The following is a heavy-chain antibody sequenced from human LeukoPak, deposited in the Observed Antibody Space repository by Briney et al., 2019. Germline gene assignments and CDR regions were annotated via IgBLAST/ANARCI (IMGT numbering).Heavy chain of an antibody. Sequence: QPGRSLRLSCAGSGFIFNNHAMHWVRQPPGKGLEWVSGISWNSGSIDYADSVKGRFTISRDNANNSLYLQMNSLRVEDTAFYYCAKDNRRHYTSGPNPDSLHWGQGALVTVSS. D-gene: IGHD6-19*01. CDR3: AKDNRRHYTSGPNPDSLH. CDR2: ISWNSGSI. V-gene: IGHV3-9*01. CDR1: GFIFNNHA. J-gene: IGHJ4*02.